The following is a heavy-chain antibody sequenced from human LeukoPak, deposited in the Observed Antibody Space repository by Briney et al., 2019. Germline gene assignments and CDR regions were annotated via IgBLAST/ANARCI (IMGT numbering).Heavy chain of an antibody. CDR1: GFTFSSYS. CDR2: ISSSSSTI. J-gene: IGHJ4*02. Sequence: PGGSLRLSCAASGFTFSSYSMNWVRQAPGKGLEWVSYISSSSSTIYYADSVKGRFTISRDNAKNSLYLQMNSLRAEDTAVYYCARDSKGQQPRRFDYWGQGTLVTVSS. V-gene: IGHV3-48*04. CDR3: ARDSKGQQPRRFDY. D-gene: IGHD6-13*01.